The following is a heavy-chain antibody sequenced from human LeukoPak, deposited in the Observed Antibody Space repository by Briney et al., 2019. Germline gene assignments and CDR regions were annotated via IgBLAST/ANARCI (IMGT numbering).Heavy chain of an antibody. J-gene: IGHJ4*02. Sequence: GGSLRLSWAAAGFTFSSYGVRWVRHAEGGGRGWVAHISRSSRYIYYADSVKGRFTLSSDNAKNSLYLQMNSLRAEDTAVYYCARDPLMGAGANDYWGQGPLVTVSS. CDR2: ISRSSRYI. CDR1: GFTFSSYG. V-gene: IGHV3-21*01. CDR3: ARDPLMGAGANDY. D-gene: IGHD2-8*01.